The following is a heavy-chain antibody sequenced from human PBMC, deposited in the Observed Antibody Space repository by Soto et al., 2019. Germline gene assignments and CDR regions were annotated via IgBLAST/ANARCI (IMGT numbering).Heavy chain of an antibody. CDR3: AKTQTFNGYYGGFDA. Sequence: VGSLRLSCAATGFSFAGCALTWVRQAPGKGLEWLSAVSGGGASTYYADSVRGRFSISRDVSGNMIYLQLNRLTAGDTATYYCAKTQTFNGYYGGFDAWGQGTRVTVSS. CDR2: VSGGGAST. J-gene: IGHJ4*02. D-gene: IGHD3-3*01. V-gene: IGHV3-23*01. CDR1: GFSFAGCA.